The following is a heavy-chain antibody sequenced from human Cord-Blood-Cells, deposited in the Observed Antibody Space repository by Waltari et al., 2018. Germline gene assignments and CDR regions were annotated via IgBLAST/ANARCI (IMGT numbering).Heavy chain of an antibody. D-gene: IGHD6-13*01. CDR3: TTDRAAAPDAFDI. CDR2: IKSKTDGGTT. Sequence: EVQLVESGGGLVKPGGSLRLSCAASGFTFSNAWMRWVRQAPGKGLEWVGRIKSKTDGGTTDYAAPVKGRFTISRDDSKNTLYLQMNSLKTEDTAVYYCTTDRAAAPDAFDIWGQGTMVTVSS. V-gene: IGHV3-15*01. CDR1: GFTFSNAW. J-gene: IGHJ3*02.